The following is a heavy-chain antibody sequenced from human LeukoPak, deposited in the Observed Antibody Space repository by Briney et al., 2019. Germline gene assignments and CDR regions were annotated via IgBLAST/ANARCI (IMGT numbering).Heavy chain of an antibody. V-gene: IGHV3-7*03. Sequence: QPGGSLRLSCAASGFTFSSYWMSWVRQAPGKGLEWVANIKQDGSEKYYVDSVKGRFTISRDNAKNSLCPQMNSLRAEDTAVYYCAREEGGYCSGGSCYHDYWGQGILVTVSS. CDR3: AREEGGYCSGGSCYHDY. D-gene: IGHD2-15*01. CDR2: IKQDGSEK. J-gene: IGHJ4*02. CDR1: GFTFSSYW.